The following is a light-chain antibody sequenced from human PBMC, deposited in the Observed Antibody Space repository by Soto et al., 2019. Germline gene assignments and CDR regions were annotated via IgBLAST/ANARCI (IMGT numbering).Light chain of an antibody. J-gene: IGKJ2*01. CDR3: QQYNNWPYT. CDR1: QSVSSN. Sequence: EIVMTQSPATLSVSPGERATLSCRARQSVSSNLAWYQQKPGQAPRLLIYNASTRATGIPARFSGSGSGTEFILTISSLQSEDFAIYYCQQYNNWPYTFGQGTTLEIK. CDR2: NAS. V-gene: IGKV3-15*01.